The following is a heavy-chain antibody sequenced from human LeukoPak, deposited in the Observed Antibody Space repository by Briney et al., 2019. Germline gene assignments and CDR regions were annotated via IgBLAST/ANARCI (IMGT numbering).Heavy chain of an antibody. CDR2: INHSGST. CDR3: ARGGAFDI. Sequence: SETLSLTCAVYGGSFSGYYWSWIRQPPGKGLEWIGEINHSGSTNYNPSLKSRVTISVDTSKNQFSLKLSSVTAADTAVYYRARGGAFDIWGQGTMVTVSS. CDR1: GGSFSGYY. V-gene: IGHV4-34*01. J-gene: IGHJ3*02.